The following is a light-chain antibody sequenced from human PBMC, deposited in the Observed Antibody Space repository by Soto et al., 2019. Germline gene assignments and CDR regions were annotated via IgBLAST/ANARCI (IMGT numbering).Light chain of an antibody. CDR2: AAS. Sequence: DIQLTQSPSSLSASVGDRVTITCRASQGISNYLAWYQQKTGKVPKLLIYAASTLQSGVPSRFSGSGSGTDCTLTISSLQPEDVSTYYCQKYNSAPLTFGQGTRLEIK. J-gene: IGKJ5*01. CDR3: QKYNSAPLT. CDR1: QGISNY. V-gene: IGKV1-27*01.